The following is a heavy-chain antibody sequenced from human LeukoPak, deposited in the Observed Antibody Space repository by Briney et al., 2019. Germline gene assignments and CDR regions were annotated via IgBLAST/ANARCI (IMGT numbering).Heavy chain of an antibody. CDR3: AKGIVIVSATGVDY. D-gene: IGHD2/OR15-2a*01. CDR2: IRYDGSNK. V-gene: IGHV3-30*02. CDR1: GFTFSTSG. Sequence: PGGSLRLSCAASGFTFSTSGMHWVRQAPGNGLEWVAFIRYDGSNKYYGDSVKGRFTISRDNSKNTLYLQMNSLRAEDTAVYYCAKGIVIVSATGVDYWGQGTLVTVSS. J-gene: IGHJ4*02.